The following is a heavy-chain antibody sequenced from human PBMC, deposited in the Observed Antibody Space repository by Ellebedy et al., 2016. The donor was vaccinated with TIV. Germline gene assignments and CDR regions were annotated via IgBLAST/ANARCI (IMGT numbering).Heavy chain of an antibody. CDR1: CGSFSGYY. CDR2: IYHSGST. D-gene: IGHD6-19*01. CDR3: ARRGSGWDS. V-gene: IGHV4-34*01. Sequence: MPSETLSLTCDVYCGSFSGYYWSWIRQPPGKGLEWNGEIYHSGSTNYNPSLKSRVTISLDTSKNQFSLKLTSVTAADTAVYFCARRGSGWDSWGQGTLVTVSS. J-gene: IGHJ4*02.